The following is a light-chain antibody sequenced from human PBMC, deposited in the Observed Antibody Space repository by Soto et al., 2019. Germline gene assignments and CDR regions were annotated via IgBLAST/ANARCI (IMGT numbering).Light chain of an antibody. Sequence: QSALTQPPSASGSPGQSVTISCTGTSSDVGYYNYVSWYQQHPGKAPKLLIYEVTKRPSGVPDRFSGSKSGNTASLTVSGLQAEDEAEYYCSSFAGVSTVFGTGTKVTVL. CDR3: SSFAGVSTV. J-gene: IGLJ1*01. CDR1: SSDVGYYNY. CDR2: EVT. V-gene: IGLV2-8*01.